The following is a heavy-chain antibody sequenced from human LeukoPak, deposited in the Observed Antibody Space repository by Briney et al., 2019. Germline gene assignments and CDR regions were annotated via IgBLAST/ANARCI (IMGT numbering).Heavy chain of an antibody. CDR3: ARDLAAAAGTRVGTFDI. Sequence: NPSETLSLTCTVSGGSISSYYWSWIRQPPGKGLEWIGYIYYSGGTNYNPSLKSRVTISVDTSKNQFSLKLGSVTAADTAVYYCARDLAAAAGTRVGTFDIWGQGTMVTVSS. CDR1: GGSISSYY. V-gene: IGHV4-59*01. J-gene: IGHJ3*02. CDR2: IYYSGGT. D-gene: IGHD6-13*01.